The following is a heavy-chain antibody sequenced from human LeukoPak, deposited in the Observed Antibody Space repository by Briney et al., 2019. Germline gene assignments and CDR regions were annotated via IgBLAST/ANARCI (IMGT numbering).Heavy chain of an antibody. J-gene: IGHJ6*02. CDR2: LSGGGINT. CDR1: GFTFSSYA. V-gene: IGHV3-23*01. CDR3: AKDSPHGTETYFGLDG. Sequence: GGSLRLSCAASGFTFSSYAMSWVRQAPGKGLERVSTLSGGGINTYYADSVKGRFTISRDTSSNTLYLQMNSLGAEDTAVYYCAKDSPHGTETYFGLDGWGQGTTVTVSS. D-gene: IGHD1-14*01.